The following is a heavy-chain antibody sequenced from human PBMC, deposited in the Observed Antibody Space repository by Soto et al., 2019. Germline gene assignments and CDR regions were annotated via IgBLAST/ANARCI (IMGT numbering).Heavy chain of an antibody. CDR1: GGSFSTYY. CDR3: ARGGLYGMDV. V-gene: IGHV4-34*01. CDR2: INHSGNT. Sequence: SETVSLTCAVYGGSFSTYYWNWIRQPPGKGLEWIGEINHSGNTQYNPSLKSRVTMSVDTSKDQFSLKLSSVTAADTAVYYCARGGLYGMDVWGQGTTVTVSS. J-gene: IGHJ6*02. D-gene: IGHD5-12*01.